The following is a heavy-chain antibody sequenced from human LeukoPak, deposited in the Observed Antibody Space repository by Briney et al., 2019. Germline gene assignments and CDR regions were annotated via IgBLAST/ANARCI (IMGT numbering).Heavy chain of an antibody. D-gene: IGHD5-18*01. Sequence: GESLKISCQGSGYSFTSYWIGWVRQMPGKGLEWMGIIYPGDSETRYSPPFQGQVTISADKSISTAYLQWSSLKASDTAMYYCARHAYSYATYYFDYWGQGTLVTVSS. CDR1: GYSFTSYW. CDR3: ARHAYSYATYYFDY. J-gene: IGHJ4*02. CDR2: IYPGDSET. V-gene: IGHV5-51*01.